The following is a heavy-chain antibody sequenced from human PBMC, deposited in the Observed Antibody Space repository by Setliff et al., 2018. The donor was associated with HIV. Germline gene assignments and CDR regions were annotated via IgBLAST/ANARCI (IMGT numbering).Heavy chain of an antibody. CDR3: ARIWGIPPLYYFDY. J-gene: IGHJ4*02. Sequence: CKASGYTFTSYAMHWARQAPGQRLEWMGWIHAGNGYTKYSQKFQGRVTFTRDTSASAAYMDLSSLRSEDTAVYYCARIWGIPPLYYFDYWGQGTLVTVSS. D-gene: IGHD3-16*01. V-gene: IGHV1-3*01. CDR2: IHAGNGYT. CDR1: GYTFTSYA.